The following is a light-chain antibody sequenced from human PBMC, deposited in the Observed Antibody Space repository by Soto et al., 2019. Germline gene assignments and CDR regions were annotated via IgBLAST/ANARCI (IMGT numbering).Light chain of an antibody. J-gene: IGKJ4*01. Sequence: DIQMTQSPSSLSASVGDRVTITCRWSQGISTYLAWYQQKPGKVPKLLISGISTLQSGVPSRFSGSGYGTEFTLTISNLQPEDVATYYCQKYNTAPLTFGGGTKVDIK. V-gene: IGKV1-27*01. CDR3: QKYNTAPLT. CDR1: QGISTY. CDR2: GIS.